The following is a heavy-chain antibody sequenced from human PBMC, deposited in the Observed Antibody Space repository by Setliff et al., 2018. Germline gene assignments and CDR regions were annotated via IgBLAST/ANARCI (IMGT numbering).Heavy chain of an antibody. CDR3: ARIAYFDFWRGFGVGAFDL. Sequence: SETLSLTCSVSGASVSNVNYYWGWIRQPPGKGLEWVGSIYYSGKTYSNPSLKSRVTMSVDKSKDQFSLKLASVTAADRAVYYCARIAYFDFWRGFGVGAFDLWGHGSVVTVSS. V-gene: IGHV4-39*01. CDR1: GASVSNVNYY. CDR2: IYYSGKT. D-gene: IGHD3-3*01. J-gene: IGHJ3*01.